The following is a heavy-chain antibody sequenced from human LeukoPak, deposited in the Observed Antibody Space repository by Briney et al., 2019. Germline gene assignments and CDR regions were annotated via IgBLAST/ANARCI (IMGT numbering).Heavy chain of an antibody. Sequence: ASVKVSCKASGYTFTSYGISWVRQAPGQGLEWMGWISAYNGNTNYAQKLQGRVTMTTDTSTSTAYMELRSLRSDDTTVYYCAREFVDGYSDYGSFDYWGQGTLVTVSS. V-gene: IGHV1-18*04. CDR3: AREFVDGYSDYGSFDY. CDR1: GYTFTSYG. J-gene: IGHJ4*02. D-gene: IGHD5-12*01. CDR2: ISAYNGNT.